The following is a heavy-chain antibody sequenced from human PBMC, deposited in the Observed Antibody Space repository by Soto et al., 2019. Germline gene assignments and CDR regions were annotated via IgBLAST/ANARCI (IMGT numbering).Heavy chain of an antibody. V-gene: IGHV2-5*02. CDR2: IYWDDDK. J-gene: IGHJ3*02. Sequence: QITLKESGPTLVKPTQTLTLTCTFSGFSLSTSGVGVGWIRQPPGKALEWLALIYWDDDKRYSPSLKSRLTITKDTSKNQVVLTMTNMDPVDTATYYCAHAREGSYMLGDAFDIWGQGTMVTVSS. CDR3: AHAREGSYMLGDAFDI. D-gene: IGHD3-10*01. CDR1: GFSLSTSGVG.